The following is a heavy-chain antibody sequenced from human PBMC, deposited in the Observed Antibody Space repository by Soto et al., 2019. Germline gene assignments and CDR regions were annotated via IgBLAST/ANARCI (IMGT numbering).Heavy chain of an antibody. CDR1: GGSFSGYY. V-gene: IGHV4-34*01. CDR2: INHSGST. CDR3: ARGVQSGGDCCYFDY. J-gene: IGHJ4*02. Sequence: SETLSLTCAVYGGSFSGYYWSWIRQPPGKGLEWIGEINHSGSTNYNPSLKSRVTISVDTSKNQFSLKLSSVTAADTAVYYCARGVQSGGDCCYFDYWGQGTLVTVSS. D-gene: IGHD2-21*02.